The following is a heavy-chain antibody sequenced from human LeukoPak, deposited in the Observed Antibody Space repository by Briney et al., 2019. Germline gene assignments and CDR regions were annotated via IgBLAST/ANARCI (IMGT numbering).Heavy chain of an antibody. CDR1: GGSISSGDYY. CDR2: IYYSGST. Sequence: SQTLSLTCTVSGGSISSGDYYWRWIRQPPGKGLEWIGYIYYSGSTYYNPSLKSRVTISVDTSKNQFSLKLSSVTAADTAVYYCARAVGYCSSTSCYVRKSAYYFDYWGQGTLVTVSS. V-gene: IGHV4-30-4*01. J-gene: IGHJ4*02. CDR3: ARAVGYCSSTSCYVRKSAYYFDY. D-gene: IGHD2-2*03.